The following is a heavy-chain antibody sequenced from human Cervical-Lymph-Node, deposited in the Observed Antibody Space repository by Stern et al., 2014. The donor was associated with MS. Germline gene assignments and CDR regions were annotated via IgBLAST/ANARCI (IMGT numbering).Heavy chain of an antibody. J-gene: IGHJ6*02. CDR1: GYTFTNNW. D-gene: IGHD1-1*01. CDR2: IYPDDSDI. V-gene: IGHV5-51*03. Sequence: EVQLVESGAEVKKPGESLKISCKGSGYTFTNNWIAWVRQMPGKGLEWMGIIYPDDSDIRYSPSLQGQVTISADKSISTASLRWSSLKAADSAVYYWARPPPRRKWDDPNYGMDVWGQGTTVTVSS. CDR3: ARPPPRRKWDDPNYGMDV.